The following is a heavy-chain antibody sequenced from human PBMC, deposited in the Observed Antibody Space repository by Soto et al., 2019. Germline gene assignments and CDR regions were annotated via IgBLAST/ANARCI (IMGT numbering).Heavy chain of an antibody. CDR2: ISYDGSNK. Sequence: GGSLRLSCAASGFTFSSYAMHWVRQAPGKGLEWVAVISYDGSNKYYADSVKGRFTISRDNSKNTLYLQMNSLRAEDTAVYYCARDGMRYGYNWFDPWGQGTLVTVSS. D-gene: IGHD5-18*01. CDR1: GFTFSSYA. J-gene: IGHJ5*02. CDR3: ARDGMRYGYNWFDP. V-gene: IGHV3-30-3*01.